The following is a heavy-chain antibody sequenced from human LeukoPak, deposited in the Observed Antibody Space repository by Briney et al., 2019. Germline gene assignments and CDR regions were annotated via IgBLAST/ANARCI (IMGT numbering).Heavy chain of an antibody. Sequence: GGSLRLSCAASGFTVSSNYMSWVRQAPGKGLEWVSVIYSGGSTYYADSVKGRFTISRDNSKNTLYLQMNSLRAEDTAVYYCASLPPPQGMDVWGKGPTVTVSS. CDR3: ASLPPPQGMDV. V-gene: IGHV3-53*01. CDR2: IYSGGST. CDR1: GFTVSSNY. J-gene: IGHJ6*04. D-gene: IGHD1-14*01.